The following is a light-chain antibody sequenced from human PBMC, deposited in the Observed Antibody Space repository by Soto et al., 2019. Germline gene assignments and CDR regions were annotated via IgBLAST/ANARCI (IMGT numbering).Light chain of an antibody. CDR2: GAS. CDR1: QSVSSSY. Sequence: EIVLTQSPGTLSLSPGERATLSCRASQSVSSSYLAWYQQKGGQAPRLLIYGASRRATGIPDRFSGSGSGTDITLTISRLEPEDFAVYYCQQYVRSPWTFGQGTKVEIK. V-gene: IGKV3-20*01. CDR3: QQYVRSPWT. J-gene: IGKJ1*01.